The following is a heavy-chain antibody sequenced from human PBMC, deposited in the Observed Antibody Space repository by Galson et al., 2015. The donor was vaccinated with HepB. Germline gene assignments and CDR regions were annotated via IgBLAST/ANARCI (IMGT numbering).Heavy chain of an antibody. CDR3: AREGIAAAGDY. J-gene: IGHJ4*02. CDR1: GFTFSDYY. Sequence: SLRLSCAASGFTFSDYYMSWIRQAPGKGLEWVSYISSSSSYTNYADSVKGRFTISRDNAKNSLYLQMNSLRAEDTAVYYCAREGIAAAGDYWGQGTLVTVSS. D-gene: IGHD6-13*01. V-gene: IGHV3-11*06. CDR2: ISSSSSYT.